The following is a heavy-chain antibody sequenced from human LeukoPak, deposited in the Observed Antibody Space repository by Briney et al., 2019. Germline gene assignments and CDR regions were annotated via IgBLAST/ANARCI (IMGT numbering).Heavy chain of an antibody. CDR3: ARVGGYCSGGSCYYNYYYMDV. V-gene: IGHV4-59*01. D-gene: IGHD2-15*01. CDR2: IYYSGST. Sequence: PSETLSLTCTVSGGSISSYYWSWIRQPPGKGLEWIGYIYYSGSTNYNPSLKRRVTISVDTSKNQFSLKLSSVTAADTAVYYCARVGGYCSGGSCYYNYYYMDVWGKGTTVTVSS. J-gene: IGHJ6*03. CDR1: GGSISSYY.